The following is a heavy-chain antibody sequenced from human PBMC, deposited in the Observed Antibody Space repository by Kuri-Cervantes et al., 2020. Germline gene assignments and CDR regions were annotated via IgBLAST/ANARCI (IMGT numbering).Heavy chain of an antibody. Sequence: LRLSCTVSGGSISSGDYYWSWIRQPPGKGLEWIGYIYYSGSTYYNPSLKSRVIISVDTSKNQFSLKLSSVTAADTAVYYCARDTVFFDGDHDAFDIWGQGTMVTVSS. D-gene: IGHD3-9*01. J-gene: IGHJ3*02. V-gene: IGHV4-30-4*01. CDR3: ARDTVFFDGDHDAFDI. CDR1: GGSISSGDYY. CDR2: IYYSGST.